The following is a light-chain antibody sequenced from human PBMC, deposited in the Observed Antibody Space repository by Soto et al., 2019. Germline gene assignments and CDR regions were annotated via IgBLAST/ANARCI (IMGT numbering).Light chain of an antibody. V-gene: IGKV1-12*01. CDR2: AAS. J-gene: IGKJ4*01. Sequence: DIQMTQSPSSVSASVGDRVTITCRASQGISSWLAWYQQKPGKAPKLLIYAASSLQSGLPSRFSGSGSGTDFTLTISCLLPEDFVSVCSHHANCCAHTYGEGAKVGIK. CDR3: HHANCCAHT. CDR1: QGISSW.